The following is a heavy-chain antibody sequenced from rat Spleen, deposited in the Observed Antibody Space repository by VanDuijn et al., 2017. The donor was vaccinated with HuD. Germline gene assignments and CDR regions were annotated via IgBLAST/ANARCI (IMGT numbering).Heavy chain of an antibody. D-gene: IGHD1-11*01. J-gene: IGHJ3*01. CDR2: TTDTGGRT. V-gene: IGHV5-31*01. Sequence: EVRLVESGGGLMQPGRSLKLSCVASGFTFNNPWMTWIRQAPGKGLELVASTTDTGGRTHYPDSVKGRFTISRDNAKSTLYLQMNSRRSEDTATYYCLRDGDYGGYWFAYWGQGTLVTVSS. CDR1: GFTFNNPW. CDR3: LRDGDYGGYWFAY.